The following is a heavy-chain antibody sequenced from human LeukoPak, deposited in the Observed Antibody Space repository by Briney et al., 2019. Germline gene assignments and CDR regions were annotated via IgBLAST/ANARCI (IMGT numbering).Heavy chain of an antibody. J-gene: IGHJ3*02. V-gene: IGHV3-30*18. CDR3: AKDRDAFDI. Sequence: GRSLRLSWAASGFTFSSYGMHWVRQAPGKGLEWVAVISYDGSNKYYADSVKGRFTISRDNSKNTLYLQMNSLRAEDTAVYYCAKDRDAFDIWGQGTMVTVSS. CDR2: ISYDGSNK. CDR1: GFTFSSYG.